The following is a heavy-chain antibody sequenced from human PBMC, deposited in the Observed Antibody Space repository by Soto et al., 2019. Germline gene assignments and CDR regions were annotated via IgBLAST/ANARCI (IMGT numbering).Heavy chain of an antibody. V-gene: IGHV3-74*01. CDR2: IDHDGPT. CDR1: GFTFSNYW. CDR3: VRDSHGDY. J-gene: IGHJ4*02. Sequence: EVQLVESGGGLVQPGGSLRLSCAGSGFTFSNYWLHWVRQAPGKGLEWVSRIDHDGPTDYADSVRGRLTSSRDNSENTLYLQMNRLRPEDTAVYYCVRDSHGDYWGQGTVVTVSS.